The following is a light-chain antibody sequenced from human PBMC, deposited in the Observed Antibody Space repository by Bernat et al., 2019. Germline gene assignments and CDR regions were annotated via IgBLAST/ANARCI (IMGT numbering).Light chain of an antibody. J-gene: IGKJ5*01. CDR3: QQLNSYPIT. V-gene: IGKV1-9*01. CDR2: DAS. CDR1: QSISSY. Sequence: DIQLTQSPSFLSASVGDRVTITCRASQSISSYLAWYQQKPGKAPKLLIYDASTLQSGVPSWFSGSGSGTEFTLTISSLQPEDFATYYCQQLNSYPITFGQGTRLEIK.